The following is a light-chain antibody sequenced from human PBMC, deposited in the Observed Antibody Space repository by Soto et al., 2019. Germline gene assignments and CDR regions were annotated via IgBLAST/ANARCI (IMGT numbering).Light chain of an antibody. CDR2: GAS. J-gene: IGKJ1*01. CDR1: QIVSSNY. Sequence: EIVMTQSPATLSVSPGERATLSCRASQIVSSNYLAWYQQKPGQAPRLLIYGASSRAAGIPDRLSGSGSGTDFTLPLPTLEPEDFAVYYCHQYGDSLWTFAQGT. V-gene: IGKV3-20*01. CDR3: HQYGDSLWT.